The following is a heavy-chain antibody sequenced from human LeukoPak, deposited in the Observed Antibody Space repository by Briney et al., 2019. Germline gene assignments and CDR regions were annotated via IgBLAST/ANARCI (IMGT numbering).Heavy chain of an antibody. V-gene: IGHV4-34*01. Sequence: SETLSLTCAVYGGSFSGYYWSWIRQPPGKGLEWIGEINHSGSTNYNPSLKSRVTISVDTSKNQYSLKLSSVTAADTAVYYCARAGRSLLRWYFDYWGQGTLVTVSS. CDR2: INHSGST. D-gene: IGHD4-23*01. J-gene: IGHJ4*02. CDR3: ARAGRSLLRWYFDY. CDR1: GGSFSGYY.